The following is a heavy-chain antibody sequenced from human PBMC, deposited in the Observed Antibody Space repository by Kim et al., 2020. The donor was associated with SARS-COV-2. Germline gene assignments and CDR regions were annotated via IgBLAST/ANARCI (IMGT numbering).Heavy chain of an antibody. Sequence: ADSVKGRFTISRDNSKNTLYLQMNSLRAEDTAVYYCARAFEYSSAGIFDYWGQGTLVTVSS. D-gene: IGHD6-6*01. CDR3: ARAFEYSSAGIFDY. V-gene: IGHV3-33*01. J-gene: IGHJ4*02.